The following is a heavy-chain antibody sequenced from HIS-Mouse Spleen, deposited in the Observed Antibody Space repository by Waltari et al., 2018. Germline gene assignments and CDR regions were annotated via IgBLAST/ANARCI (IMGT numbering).Heavy chain of an antibody. V-gene: IGHV3-33*06. CDR2: IWYDGSNK. Sequence: QVQLVESGGGVVQPGRSLRLSCAASGFTFSSYGMHWVRQAPGKGLGWVAVIWYDGSNKYYADSVKGRFTISRDNSKNTLYLQMNSLSAEDTAVYYCAKGKYYFDYWGQGTLVTVSS. J-gene: IGHJ4*02. CDR1: GFTFSSYG. CDR3: AKGKYYFDY.